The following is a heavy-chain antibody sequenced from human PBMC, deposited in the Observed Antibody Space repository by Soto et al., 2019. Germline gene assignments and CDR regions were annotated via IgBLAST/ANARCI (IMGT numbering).Heavy chain of an antibody. Sequence: QVQLVQSGAEVKKPGSSVKVSCEASGGTFSSYPINWVRQAPGQGLEWMGGIIPFFGTSNYAQKFQGRVTITADDSTSTAYMELRSLRSEDTXXXXXXXVGHITNYGMAVWGQGTTVTVSS. J-gene: IGHJ6*02. D-gene: IGHD1-26*01. CDR1: GGTFSSYP. CDR3: XXVGHITNYGMAV. V-gene: IGHV1-69*01. CDR2: IIPFFGTS.